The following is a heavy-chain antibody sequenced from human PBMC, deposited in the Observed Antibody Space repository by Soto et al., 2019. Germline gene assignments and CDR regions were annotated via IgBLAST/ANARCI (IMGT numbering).Heavy chain of an antibody. V-gene: IGHV1-3*01. Sequence: ASVKVSCKASGYTFTNYGIHCVRQAPGQRLEWMGWINACNGNTNYSQKFQGRVTITRDTSTSTAYMELRSLRSDDTAVYYCARAVGLGFSAYWGQGTLVTVSS. J-gene: IGHJ4*02. CDR3: ARAVGLGFSAY. CDR2: INACNGNT. CDR1: GYTFTNYG. D-gene: IGHD3-10*01.